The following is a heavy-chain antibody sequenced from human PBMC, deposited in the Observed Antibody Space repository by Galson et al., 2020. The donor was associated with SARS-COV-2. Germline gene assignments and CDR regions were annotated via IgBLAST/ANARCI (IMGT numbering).Heavy chain of an antibody. J-gene: IGHJ4*02. D-gene: IGHD1-1*01. CDR2: TYYRSNWYN. CDR1: GDKISSNSAA. CDR3: ARGNWADNGHFDF. Sequence: ASETLSLTCAISGDKISSNSAAWNWIRQSPSRGLEWLGGTYYRSNWYNDYAVSVKSRITINPDTSKNQFSLQLNSVTPEDTAVYYCARGNWADNGHFDFWGQGTLVTVSS. V-gene: IGHV6-1*01.